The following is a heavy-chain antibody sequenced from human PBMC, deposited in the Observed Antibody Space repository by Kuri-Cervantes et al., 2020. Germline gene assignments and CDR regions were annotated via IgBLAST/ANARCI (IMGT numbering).Heavy chain of an antibody. CDR1: GFTSSNHG. V-gene: IGHV3-30*02. J-gene: IGHJ3*02. CDR2: IRFDGAIG. D-gene: IGHD3-16*01. Sequence: GESLKISCAASGFTSSNHGVHWVRQTLDKGLEWVTFIRFDGAIGYYADSVKGRFTISRDKAKNLVFLQMNSLRAEDTALYYCARDVGGDEAFDIWGQGTMVTVSS. CDR3: ARDVGGDEAFDI.